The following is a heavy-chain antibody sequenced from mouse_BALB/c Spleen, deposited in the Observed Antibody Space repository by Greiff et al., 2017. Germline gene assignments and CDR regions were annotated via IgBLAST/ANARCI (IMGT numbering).Heavy chain of an antibody. V-gene: IGHV3-2*02. J-gene: IGHJ4*01. CDR1: GYSITSDYA. Sequence: EVKLQESGPGLVKPSQSLSLTCTVTGYSITSDYAWNWIRQFPGNKLEWMGYISYSGSTSYNPSLKSRISITRDTSKNQFFLQLNSVTTEDTATYYCARRSYYAMDYWGQGTSVIVSS. CDR2: ISYSGST. CDR3: ARRSYYAMDY.